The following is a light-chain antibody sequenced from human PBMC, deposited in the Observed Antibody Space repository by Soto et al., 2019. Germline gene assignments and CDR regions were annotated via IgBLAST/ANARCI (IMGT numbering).Light chain of an antibody. J-gene: IGLJ3*02. CDR2: EVS. CDR1: SSDVGGYNY. V-gene: IGLV2-14*01. Sequence: QSVLTQPASVSGSPGQSITISCTGTSSDVGGYNYVSWFQQHPGKAPKLKIYEVSNRPSGVSNRFSGSKSGNTASLTISELQAEDEADYYCTSFTNISTWVFGGGTKLTVL. CDR3: TSFTNISTWV.